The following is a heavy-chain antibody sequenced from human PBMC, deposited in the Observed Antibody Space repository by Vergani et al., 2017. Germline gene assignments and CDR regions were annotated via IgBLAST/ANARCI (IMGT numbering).Heavy chain of an antibody. D-gene: IGHD2-8*01. CDR1: GGSFNDYW. J-gene: IGHJ4*02. V-gene: IGHV4-34*01. CDR2: IRHDGIT. CDR3: AREGYCTNGVCFTLFDV. Sequence: QAQLQQWGAGLLKPSETLSLTCAIYGGSFNDYWWTWIRQPPGKGMEWCGEIRHDGITHYSPSLKSGVTISIDTSTHQFSLNLRSVTAADTAVYYCAREGYCTNGVCFTLFDVWGQGALVTVSS.